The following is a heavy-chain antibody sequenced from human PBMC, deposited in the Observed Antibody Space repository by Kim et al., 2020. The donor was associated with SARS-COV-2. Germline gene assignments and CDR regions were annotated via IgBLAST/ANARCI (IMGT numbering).Heavy chain of an antibody. CDR1: GFTVSSNY. J-gene: IGHJ6*02. D-gene: IGHD6-19*01. CDR2: IYSGGST. Sequence: GGSLRLSCAASGFTVSSNYMSWVRQAPGKGLEWVSVIYSGGSTYYADSVKGRFTISRDNSKITLYLQMNSLRAEDTAVYYCARDSSGWYYYYGMDVWGQG. CDR3: ARDSSGWYYYYGMDV. V-gene: IGHV3-53*01.